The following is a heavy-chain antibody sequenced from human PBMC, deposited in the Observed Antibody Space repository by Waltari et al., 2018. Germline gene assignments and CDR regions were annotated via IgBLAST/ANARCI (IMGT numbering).Heavy chain of an antibody. CDR1: GYPFTDHY. CDR2: INPNGGDT. Sequence: QVQLVQSGAEVKKPGASVKVSCKASGYPFTDHYIHWVRQAPGQGLEWMGWINPNGGDTKYAQNFQGRVTMTRDTSINTAYMELSSLRSDDTAVLYCARVIHGYVAFDVWGQGTMVTVSS. J-gene: IGHJ3*01. CDR3: ARVIHGYVAFDV. V-gene: IGHV1-2*02. D-gene: IGHD5-12*01.